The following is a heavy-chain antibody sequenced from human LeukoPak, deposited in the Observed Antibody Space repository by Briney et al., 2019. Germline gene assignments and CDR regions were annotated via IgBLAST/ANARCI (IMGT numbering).Heavy chain of an antibody. J-gene: IGHJ5*02. CDR2: INWNGGST. V-gene: IGHV3-20*04. CDR3: ARNRNYGSGSYYKGWFDP. Sequence: GGSLRLSCAASGFTFDDYGMSWVRQAPGKGLEWVSGINWNGGSTGYADSVKGRFTISRDNAKNSLYPQMNSLRAEDTALYYCARNRNYGSGSYYKGWFDPWGQGTLVTVSS. CDR1: GFTFDDYG. D-gene: IGHD3-10*01.